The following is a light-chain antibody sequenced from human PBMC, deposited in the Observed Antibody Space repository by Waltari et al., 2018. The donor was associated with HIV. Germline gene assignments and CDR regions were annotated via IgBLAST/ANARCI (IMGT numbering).Light chain of an antibody. Sequence: DTQMTQSPSTVSASIVDSVSITCRASQSISTWLAWYQLKPGKVPKLLINAASSLESGVSTMFSGSGSGTEFTLTINSLQPDDSATYFCQQYKSTPWMFGQGTKVEIK. V-gene: IGKV1-5*03. J-gene: IGKJ1*01. CDR2: AAS. CDR3: QQYKSTPWM. CDR1: QSISTW.